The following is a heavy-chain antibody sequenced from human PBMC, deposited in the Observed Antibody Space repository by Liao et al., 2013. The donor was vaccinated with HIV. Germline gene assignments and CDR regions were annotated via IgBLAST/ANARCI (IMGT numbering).Heavy chain of an antibody. Sequence: QLQLQESGPGLVKPSETLSLTCTVSGGSISSSSYYWGWIRQPPGKGLEWIGSIYYSGSTYYNPSLKSRVTISVDTSKNQFSLKLSSVTAADTAVYYCARARIAVAGFPLGFDYWGQGTLVTVSS. CDR3: ARARIAVAGFPLGFDY. V-gene: IGHV4-39*07. J-gene: IGHJ4*02. CDR2: IYYSGST. D-gene: IGHD6-19*01. CDR1: GGSISSSSYY.